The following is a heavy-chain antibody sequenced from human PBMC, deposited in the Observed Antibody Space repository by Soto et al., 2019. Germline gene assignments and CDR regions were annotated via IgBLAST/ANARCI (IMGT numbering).Heavy chain of an antibody. CDR1: GYTFTSYA. Sequence: ASVKVSCKASGYTFTSYAMHWVRQAPGQRLEWMGWINAGSGNTKYSQKFQGRVTITRDTSASTAYMELSSLRSEDTAVYYCARSLPAAMLGYYYYGMDVWGQGTTVTVSS. V-gene: IGHV1-3*01. CDR3: ARSLPAAMLGYYYYGMDV. CDR2: INAGSGNT. J-gene: IGHJ6*02. D-gene: IGHD2-2*01.